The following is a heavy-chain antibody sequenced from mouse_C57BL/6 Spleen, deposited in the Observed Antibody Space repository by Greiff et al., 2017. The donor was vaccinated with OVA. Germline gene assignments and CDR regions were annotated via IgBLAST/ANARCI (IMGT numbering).Heavy chain of an antibody. J-gene: IGHJ2*01. D-gene: IGHD1-1*01. CDR3: ARSGYYGSRSYYFDY. Sequence: VQLQQSGAELVRPGASVKLSCKASGYTFTDYYINWVKQRPGQGLEWIARIYPGSGNTYYNEKFKGKATLTAEKSSSTAYMQLSSLTSEDSAVYFCARSGYYGSRSYYFDYWGQGTTLTVSS. CDR1: GYTFTDYY. CDR2: IYPGSGNT. V-gene: IGHV1-76*01.